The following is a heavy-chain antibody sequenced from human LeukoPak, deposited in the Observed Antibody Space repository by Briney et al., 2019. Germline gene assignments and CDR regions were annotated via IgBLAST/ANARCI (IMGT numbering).Heavy chain of an antibody. CDR3: AKDIDSAGYGAFEI. D-gene: IGHD3-22*01. Sequence: GRSLRLSCATSGFTFDDFAMHWVRQAPGKGLEWVSHISWNSDTITYADSVKGRFTISRDNAKNSLYLQIGSLRDEDTAFYYCAKDIDSAGYGAFEIWGQGTAVTVSS. V-gene: IGHV3-9*01. CDR2: ISWNSDTI. J-gene: IGHJ3*02. CDR1: GFTFDDFA.